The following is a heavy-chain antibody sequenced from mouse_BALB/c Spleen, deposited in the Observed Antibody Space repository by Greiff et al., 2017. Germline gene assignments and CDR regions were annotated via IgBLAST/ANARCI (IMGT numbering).Heavy chain of an antibody. D-gene: IGHD2-3*01. CDR2: ISDGGSYT. V-gene: IGHV5-4*02. CDR1: GFTFSDYY. Sequence: EVKLVESGGGLVKPGGSLKLSCAASGFTFSDYYMYWVRQTPEKRLEWVATISDGGSYTYYPDSVKGRFTISRDNAKNNLYLQMSSLKSEDTAMYYCERGGDGYSFYYAMDYWGQGTSVTVSS. CDR3: ERGGDGYSFYYAMDY. J-gene: IGHJ4*01.